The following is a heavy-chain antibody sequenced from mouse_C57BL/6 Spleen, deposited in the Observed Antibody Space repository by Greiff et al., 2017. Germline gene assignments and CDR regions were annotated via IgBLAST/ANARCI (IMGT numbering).Heavy chain of an antibody. Sequence: QVQLQQPGTELVKPGASVKLSCKASGYTFTSYWMHWVKQRPGQGLEWIGNINPRNGGTNYNEKFKSKATLTVDKSSSTAYMELSSLTSEDSAVYDGERGIYYDGSKGGFDYWGQGTTLTVSS. CDR2: INPRNGGT. V-gene: IGHV1-53*01. J-gene: IGHJ2*01. CDR3: ERGIYYDGSKGGFDY. D-gene: IGHD1-1*01. CDR1: GYTFTSYW.